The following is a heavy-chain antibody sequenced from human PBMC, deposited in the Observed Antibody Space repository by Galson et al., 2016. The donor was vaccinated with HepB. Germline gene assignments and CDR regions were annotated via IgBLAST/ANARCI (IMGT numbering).Heavy chain of an antibody. CDR1: GYTFTRYY. CDR2: INPNGGST. D-gene: IGHD6-13*01. J-gene: IGHJ1*01. Sequence: SVKVSCKASGYTFTRYYMHWVRQAPGQGLEWMGIINPNGGSTSYPQKFQGRVTMTRDTSTSTVYMELSSLRSEDTAVYYCARASTRDSSSWYVAEYFQHWGQGTLVTVSS. V-gene: IGHV1-46*01. CDR3: ARASTRDSSSWYVAEYFQH.